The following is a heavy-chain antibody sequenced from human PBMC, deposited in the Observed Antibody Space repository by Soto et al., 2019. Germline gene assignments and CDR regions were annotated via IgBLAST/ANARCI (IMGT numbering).Heavy chain of an antibody. CDR1: GGSISSGDYY. D-gene: IGHD1-26*01. CDR2: IYYSGST. J-gene: IGHJ4*02. CDR3: TRGLFSGSYYSGGWYYFDS. V-gene: IGHV4-30-4*01. Sequence: SETLSLTCTVSGGSISSGDYYWSWIRQPPGKGLEWIGYIYYSGSTYYNPSLKSRVTISVDTSKNQFSLKLSSVTAADTAVYYCTRGLFSGSYYSGGWYYFDSWGQGTMVTVSS.